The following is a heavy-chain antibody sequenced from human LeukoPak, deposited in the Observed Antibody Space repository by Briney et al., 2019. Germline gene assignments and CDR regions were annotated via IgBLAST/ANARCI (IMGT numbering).Heavy chain of an antibody. CDR3: AKDITMIVVAPGGFDY. D-gene: IGHD3-22*01. Sequence: GGSLRLSCAASGLTFSSYAMSCVGQPPGKGLEWVSAISGSGGRTYYADSVKGRFTISRDNSKNTLYLQMNSLRAEDTAVYYCAKDITMIVVAPGGFDYWGQGTLVTVSS. V-gene: IGHV3-23*01. CDR1: GLTFSSYA. J-gene: IGHJ4*02. CDR2: ISGSGGRT.